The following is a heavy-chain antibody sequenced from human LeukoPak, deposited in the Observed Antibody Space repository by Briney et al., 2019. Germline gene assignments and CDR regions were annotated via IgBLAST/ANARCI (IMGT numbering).Heavy chain of an antibody. D-gene: IGHD1-26*01. CDR3: TRCIVGLGLDYLDY. V-gene: IGHV3-53*01. J-gene: IGHJ4*02. Sequence: GGSLRLSCAASGFSVSNNYMTWVRQAPGKGLEWMSVIYSDGSKYYADSVKGRFSISRDNSKNTSYLQMNSLRGEDTAVYYCTRCIVGLGLDYLDYWGQGTLVTVSS. CDR1: GFSVSNNY. CDR2: IYSDGSK.